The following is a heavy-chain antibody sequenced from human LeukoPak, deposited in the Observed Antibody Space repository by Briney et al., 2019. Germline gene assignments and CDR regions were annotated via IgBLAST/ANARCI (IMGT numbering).Heavy chain of an antibody. J-gene: IGHJ4*02. CDR3: ARERRGGSYYIDS. CDR1: AYSISSGYY. D-gene: IGHD1-26*01. Sequence: SETLSLTCAVSAYSISSGYYWAWIRQPPGKGLEWVGSIYRSASYYNPSLKSRVIISVDTSKNQFSLNLRSATAADTAVYYCARERRGGSYYIDSWGQGTLVIVSS. CDR2: IYRSAS. V-gene: IGHV4-38-2*02.